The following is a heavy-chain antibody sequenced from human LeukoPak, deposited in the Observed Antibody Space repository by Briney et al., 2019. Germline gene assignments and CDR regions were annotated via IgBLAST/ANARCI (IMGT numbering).Heavy chain of an antibody. CDR2: ISGSGGST. J-gene: IGHJ4*02. D-gene: IGHD6-13*01. CDR1: GFTFSSYA. V-gene: IGHV3-23*01. CDR3: AKGGPSSWYVDH. Sequence: PGGSLRLSCAASGFTFSSYAMSWVRQAPGKGLEWVSAISGSGGSTYYADSVKGRFTISRDNPKNPVYLQMNSLRIEDTAVYYCAKGGPSSWYVDHWGQGTLVTVSS.